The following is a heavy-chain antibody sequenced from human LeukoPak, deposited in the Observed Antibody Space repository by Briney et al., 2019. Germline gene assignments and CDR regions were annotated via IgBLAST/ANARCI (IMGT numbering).Heavy chain of an antibody. Sequence: PSETLSRTCSVSGGSISNYFWTWIQQPPGKGLEWIGYIYSSGSTYYNPSLKSRVTISVDTSKNRYSLKLSTVTAADTAVYYCARRPTGDPKFDYWGQGTLVTVSS. CDR3: ARRPTGDPKFDY. V-gene: IGHV4-59*08. D-gene: IGHD7-27*01. CDR2: IYSSGST. CDR1: GGSISNYF. J-gene: IGHJ4*02.